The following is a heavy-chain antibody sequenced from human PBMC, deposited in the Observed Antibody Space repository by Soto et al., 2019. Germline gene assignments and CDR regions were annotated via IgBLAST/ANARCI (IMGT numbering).Heavy chain of an antibody. J-gene: IGHJ5*02. V-gene: IGHV4-4*07. CDR3: ARDSYSSSWSPNWFDP. D-gene: IGHD6-13*01. CDR2: IYTSGST. Sequence: SETLSLTCTVSGGSISSYYWSWIRQPAGKGLEWIGRIYTSGSTNYDPSLKSRVTMSVDTSKNQFSLKLSSVTAADTAVYYCARDSYSSSWSPNWFDPWGQGTLVTVSS. CDR1: GGSISSYY.